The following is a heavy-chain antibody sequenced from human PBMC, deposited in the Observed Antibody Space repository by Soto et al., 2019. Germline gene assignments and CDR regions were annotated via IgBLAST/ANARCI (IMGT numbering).Heavy chain of an antibody. CDR3: ASYYYDTEYYFDY. V-gene: IGHV4-34*01. CDR1: GESFSGYY. CDR2: IHDSGST. D-gene: IGHD3-22*01. Sequence: SETLSLTCAVYGESFSGYYWSWIRQPPGKGLEWIGEIHDSGSTNYNPSLKSRLIISVDTSRNQFSLKLSSVTAADTAVYYCASYYYDTEYYFDYWGQGTLVTVSS. J-gene: IGHJ4*02.